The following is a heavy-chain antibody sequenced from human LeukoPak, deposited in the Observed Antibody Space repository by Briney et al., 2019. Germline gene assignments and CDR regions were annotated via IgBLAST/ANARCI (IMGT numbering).Heavy chain of an antibody. CDR2: IYSGGST. V-gene: IGHV3-53*01. Sequence: GGSLRLSCAASGFTLSSNHMSCVRQAPGKGLEWVSVIYSGGSTYYADSVKGRFTISRDNSKNTLYLQMNSLRAEDTAVYYCARGGGSYYYWGQGTLVTVSS. D-gene: IGHD1-26*01. J-gene: IGHJ4*02. CDR1: GFTLSSNH. CDR3: ARGGGSYYY.